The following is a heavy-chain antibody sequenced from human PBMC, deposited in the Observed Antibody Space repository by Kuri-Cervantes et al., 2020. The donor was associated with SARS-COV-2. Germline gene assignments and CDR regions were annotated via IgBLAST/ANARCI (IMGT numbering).Heavy chain of an antibody. CDR1: GFTFSSYS. J-gene: IGHJ4*02. CDR2: ISSSSSTI. Sequence: LSLTCAASGFTFSSYSMNWVRQAPGKGLEWVSYISSSSSTIYYADSVKGRFTISRDNAKNSLYLQMNSLRDEDTAVYYCASGGYLNLDYWGQGTLVTVSS. D-gene: IGHD1-26*01. V-gene: IGHV3-48*02. CDR3: ASGGYLNLDY.